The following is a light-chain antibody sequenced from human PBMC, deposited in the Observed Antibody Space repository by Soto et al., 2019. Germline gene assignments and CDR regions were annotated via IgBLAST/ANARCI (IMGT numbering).Light chain of an antibody. V-gene: IGKV1-17*01. CDR3: LQHNSYPQT. J-gene: IGKJ1*01. CDR1: QGIRDA. CDR2: AAS. Sequence: DIQMTQSPSSLSASVGDRVTITCRASQGIRDALGWYQQKPGKAPKRLIYAASSMQSGVPSRFSGSGSGTEFTLTISSLQPEAFATYYCLQHNSYPQTLGNGTKVDIK.